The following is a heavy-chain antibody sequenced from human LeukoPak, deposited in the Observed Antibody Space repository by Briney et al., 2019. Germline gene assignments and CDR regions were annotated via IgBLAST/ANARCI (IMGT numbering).Heavy chain of an antibody. CDR3: ASGRRSPSCCNFDY. D-gene: IGHD2-2*01. J-gene: IGHJ4*02. V-gene: IGHV3-21*01. CDR2: ISSSSSYI. CDR1: GFTFSSYS. Sequence: GGSLRLSCAASGFTFSSYSMNWVRQAPGKGLEWVSSISSSSSYIYYADSVKGRFTISRDNAKNSLYLQMNSLRAEDTAVYYCASGRRSPSCCNFDYWGQGTLVTVSS.